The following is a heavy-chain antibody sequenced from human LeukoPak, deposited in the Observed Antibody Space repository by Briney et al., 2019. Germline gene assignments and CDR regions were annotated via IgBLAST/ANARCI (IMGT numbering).Heavy chain of an antibody. J-gene: IGHJ4*02. CDR1: GYSFTSYW. V-gene: IGHV5-51*01. CDR2: IYPGDSDT. CDR3: ATHDYGGKGTYGLFDY. D-gene: IGHD4-23*01. Sequence: GESLKISCKGSGYSFTSYWIGWVRQMPGKGLEWMGIIYPGDSDTRYSPSSQGQVTISADKSISTAYLQWSSLKASDTAMYYCATHDYGGKGTYGLFDYWGQGTLVTVSS.